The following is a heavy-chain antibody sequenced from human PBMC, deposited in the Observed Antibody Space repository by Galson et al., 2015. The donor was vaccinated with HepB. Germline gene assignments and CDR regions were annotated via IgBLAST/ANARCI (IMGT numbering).Heavy chain of an antibody. CDR1: GFTFRGYA. V-gene: IGHV3-30-3*01. D-gene: IGHD6-6*01. Sequence: SLRLSCAASGFTFRGYAMHWVRQAPGKGLEWVALISYDGSNEYYADSVKGRFTISRDNSKNTLYLQMNSLRVEDTAVYYCARPVAPYSRSSGYFDSWGQGTLVTVSS. CDR2: ISYDGSNE. CDR3: ARPVAPYSRSSGYFDS. J-gene: IGHJ4*02.